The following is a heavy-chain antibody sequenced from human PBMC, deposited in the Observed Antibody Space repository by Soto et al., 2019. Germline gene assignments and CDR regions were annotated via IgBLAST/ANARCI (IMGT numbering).Heavy chain of an antibody. J-gene: IGHJ4*02. CDR2: IYYSGST. Sequence: SETLSLTCTVSGGSISSYYWSWIRQPPGKGLEWIGEIYYSGSTNYNPSLKSRVTISVDTSKNQFSLKLSSVTAADTAVYYCAISRFWWRVPDYWGQGTLVTVSS. V-gene: IGHV4-59*12. CDR1: GGSISSYY. CDR3: AISRFWWRVPDY. D-gene: IGHD2-21*01.